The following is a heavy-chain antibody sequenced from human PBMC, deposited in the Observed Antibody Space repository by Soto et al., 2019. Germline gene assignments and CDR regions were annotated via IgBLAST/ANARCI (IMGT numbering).Heavy chain of an antibody. J-gene: IGHJ5*02. CDR3: ARDAGIVLVPAVTNWFDP. CDR1: GYTFTSYG. D-gene: IGHD2-2*01. Sequence: ASVKVSCKASGYTFTSYGISCVRQAPGQGLEWMGWISAYNGNTNYAQKLQGRVTMTTDTSTSTAYMELRSLRSDDTAVYYCARDAGIVLVPAVTNWFDPWGQGTLVTVSS. V-gene: IGHV1-18*01. CDR2: ISAYNGNT.